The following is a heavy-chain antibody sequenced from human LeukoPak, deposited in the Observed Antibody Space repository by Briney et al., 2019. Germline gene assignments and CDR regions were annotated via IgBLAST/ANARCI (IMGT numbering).Heavy chain of an antibody. V-gene: IGHV3-23*01. CDR2: ISGSGGST. Sequence: PGGSLRLSCAASGFTFSSYAMSWVRQAPGKGLEWVSAISGSGGSTYYADSVKGRFTISRDNSKNTLYLQMNSLRAEDTAVYYCARSTYFDFWRGYYSREDYYYHMDVWGKGTTVTVSS. J-gene: IGHJ6*03. D-gene: IGHD3-3*01. CDR1: GFTFSSYA. CDR3: ARSTYFDFWRGYYSREDYYYHMDV.